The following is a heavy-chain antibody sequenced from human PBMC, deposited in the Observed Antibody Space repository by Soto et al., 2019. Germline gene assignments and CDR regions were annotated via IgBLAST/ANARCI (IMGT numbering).Heavy chain of an antibody. D-gene: IGHD3-22*01. J-gene: IGHJ4*02. CDR2: VTSSPSSM. Sequence: PGGSLRLSCAASGFTVSGVSMNWVRQAPGKGLEWVSSVTSSPSSMFYADSVKGRFTISRDDANDSLFLQMNSLRADDTAVYYCAREADFAISGSVLDYWGLGTLVTVSS. CDR1: GFTVSGVS. V-gene: IGHV3-21*01. CDR3: AREADFAISGSVLDY.